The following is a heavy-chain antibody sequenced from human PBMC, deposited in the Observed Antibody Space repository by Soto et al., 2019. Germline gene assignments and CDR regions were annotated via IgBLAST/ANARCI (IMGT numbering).Heavy chain of an antibody. CDR2: IKSKTDGGTT. D-gene: IGHD2-15*01. CDR1: SVSNAW. CDR3: TTMLLDAGYCSGGSCRNLDY. Sequence: SVSNAWMNWVRQAPGKGLEWVGRIKSKTDGGTTDYAAPVKGRFTISRDDSKNTLYLQMNSLKTEDTAVYYCTTMLLDAGYCSGGSCRNLDYWGLGTLVTVSS. V-gene: IGHV3-15*07. J-gene: IGHJ4*02.